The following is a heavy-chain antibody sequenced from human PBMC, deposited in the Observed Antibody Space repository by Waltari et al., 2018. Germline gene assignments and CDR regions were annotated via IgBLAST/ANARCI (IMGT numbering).Heavy chain of an antibody. V-gene: IGHV3-30-3*01. Sequence: QVQLVDSGGGVVQPGGSLRLSCAASGFSFGAYGMNWVRQAPGKGVDWISFTLKEETLKSYADSVKGRFTISRDNSRNTRYLQMDSLREEDTAIYYCARKGGRIAVAGMGYWGRGTLVTVSS. CDR2: TLKEETLK. D-gene: IGHD6-19*01. J-gene: IGHJ4*02. CDR3: ARKGGRIAVAGMGY. CDR1: GFSFGAYG.